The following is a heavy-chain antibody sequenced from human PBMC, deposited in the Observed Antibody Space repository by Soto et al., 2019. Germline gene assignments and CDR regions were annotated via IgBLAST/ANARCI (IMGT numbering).Heavy chain of an antibody. V-gene: IGHV2-5*02. CDR2: IYWDDDK. J-gene: IGHJ4*02. CDR1: GFSLTTRGVG. D-gene: IGHD3-3*01. Sequence: QITLNESGPTVVRPTETLTLTCRFSGFSLTTRGVGVGWIRQSPGKAPEWLALIYWDDDKRYSASLKSRLTITKDTSNNQVVLTVSDLDPTDTATYYCAHRVLRTVFGLVTTTAIYFDFWGQGTPVAVSS. CDR3: AHRVLRTVFGLVTTTAIYFDF.